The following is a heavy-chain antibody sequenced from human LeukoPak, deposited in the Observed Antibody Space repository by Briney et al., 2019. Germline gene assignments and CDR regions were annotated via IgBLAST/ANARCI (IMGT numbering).Heavy chain of an antibody. J-gene: IGHJ6*02. CDR1: GYSFTSYW. Sequence: GESLKISCQGSGYSFTSYWIGWVRQMPGKGLEWMGIIYPGDSDTRYSPSFQGQVTISADKSISTAYLQWSSLKASDTATYYCARRPDYYYYGMDVWGQGTTVTVSS. CDR3: ARRPDYYYYGMDV. D-gene: IGHD1-14*01. CDR2: IYPGDSDT. V-gene: IGHV5-51*01.